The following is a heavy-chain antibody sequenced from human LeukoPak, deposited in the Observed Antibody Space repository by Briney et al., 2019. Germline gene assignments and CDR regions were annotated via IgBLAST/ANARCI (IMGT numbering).Heavy chain of an antibody. J-gene: IGHJ3*02. CDR2: MNPNSGNT. V-gene: IGHV1-8*01. D-gene: IGHD3-22*01. CDR3: ARDYYDSSGAWSFDI. Sequence: ASVKVSCKASGYTFTSYDINWVRQATGQGLEWMGWMNPNSGNTGYAQKFQGRVTMTRNTSISTAYMELCSLRSEDTAVYYCARDYYDSSGAWSFDIWGQGTMVTVSS. CDR1: GYTFTSYD.